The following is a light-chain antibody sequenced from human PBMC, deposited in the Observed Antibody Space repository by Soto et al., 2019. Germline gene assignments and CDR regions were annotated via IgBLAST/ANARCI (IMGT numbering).Light chain of an antibody. CDR2: KAS. J-gene: IGKJ2*01. Sequence: DIQLTQSPSTLSASVGDRVTITCRASQSINSWLAWYQQRPGKAPKLLIYKASSLQSGVPSRFSGSGSGTEFPLPISRLQPDDFATYYCQQYNSYPHTFGQGTKLEIK. CDR3: QQYNSYPHT. V-gene: IGKV1-5*03. CDR1: QSINSW.